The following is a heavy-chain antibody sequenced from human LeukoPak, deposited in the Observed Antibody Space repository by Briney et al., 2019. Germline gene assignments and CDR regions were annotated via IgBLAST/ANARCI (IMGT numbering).Heavy chain of an antibody. CDR2: IIPIFDTA. CDR3: ARDGVGATKRGAFDY. V-gene: IGHV1-69*13. CDR1: GGTFSSYA. D-gene: IGHD1-26*01. Sequence: SVTVSCKASGGTFSSYAISWVRQAPGQGLEWMGGIIPIFDTANYAQKFQGRVTITADESTSTAYMELSSLKSEDTAVYYCARDGVGATKRGAFDYWGQGTLVTVSS. J-gene: IGHJ4*02.